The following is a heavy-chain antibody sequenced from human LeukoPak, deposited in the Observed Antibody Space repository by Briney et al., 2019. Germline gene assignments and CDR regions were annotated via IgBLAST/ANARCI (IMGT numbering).Heavy chain of an antibody. CDR2: ISFDGTDA. Sequence: PGTSLRLSCAASGFTFSSYAIHWVRQAPGKGLEWVAVISFDGTDAFYADSVKGRFTISKDNSKNTLYLQMNSLRAEDTAVYYCAKVVAVAGLLRGFDPWGQGTLVTVSS. CDR1: GFTFSSYA. CDR3: AKVVAVAGLLRGFDP. V-gene: IGHV3-30*04. D-gene: IGHD6-19*01. J-gene: IGHJ5*02.